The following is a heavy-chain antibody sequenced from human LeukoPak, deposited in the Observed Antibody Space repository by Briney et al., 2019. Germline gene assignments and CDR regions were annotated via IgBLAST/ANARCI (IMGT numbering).Heavy chain of an antibody. J-gene: IGHJ4*02. V-gene: IGHV3-23*01. D-gene: IGHD6-19*01. CDR3: AKLSGVAGTRRYFDY. CDR1: GFTFSSYA. Sequence: GGSLRLSXAASGFTFSSYAMSWVRQAPGKGLEWVSAISGSGSSTYYADSVKGRFTISRDNSKNTLYLQMNSLRAEDTAVHYCAKLSGVAGTRRYFDYWGQGTLVTVSS. CDR2: ISGSGSST.